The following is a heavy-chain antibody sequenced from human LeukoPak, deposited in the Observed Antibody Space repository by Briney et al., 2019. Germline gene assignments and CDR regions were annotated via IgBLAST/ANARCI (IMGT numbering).Heavy chain of an antibody. Sequence: ASVKVSCKVSGYTLTELSMHWVRQAPGRGLEWMGGFDPEDGETIYAQKFQGRVTMTEDTSTDTAYMELSSLRSEDTAVYYCLMTTVTTEKRFDYWGQGTLVTVSS. V-gene: IGHV1-24*01. J-gene: IGHJ4*02. D-gene: IGHD4-17*01. CDR3: LMTTVTTEKRFDY. CDR2: FDPEDGET. CDR1: GYTLTELS.